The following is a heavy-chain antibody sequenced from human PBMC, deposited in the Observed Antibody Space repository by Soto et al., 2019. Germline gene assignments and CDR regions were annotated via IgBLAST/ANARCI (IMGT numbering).Heavy chain of an antibody. V-gene: IGHV4-59*11. J-gene: IGHJ4*02. D-gene: IGHD1-1*01. Sequence: SETLSLTCTVSGVSITSHYWSWIRQPPGKGLEWIGYVHYTGSTSYNPSFESRVTISVDTSKNHFSLKVNSVTAADTAVYYCARGVLFWRQGTQVTVSS. CDR1: GVSITSHY. CDR2: VHYTGST. CDR3: ARGVLF.